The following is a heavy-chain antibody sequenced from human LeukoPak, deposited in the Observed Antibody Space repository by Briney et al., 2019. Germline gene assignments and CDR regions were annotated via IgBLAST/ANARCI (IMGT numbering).Heavy chain of an antibody. CDR1: GFTFTSYD. Sequence: SVKVSCKASGFTFTSYDINWVRQASGQGLEWMGWMNPNNGNTGYAQKFQGRATMTRDTSISTAYMELRGLRSEDTAVYYCVRDGEGVAISVNYWFDPWGQGTLVTVSS. D-gene: IGHD3-10*01. CDR2: MNPNNGNT. J-gene: IGHJ5*02. V-gene: IGHV1-8*01. CDR3: VRDGEGVAISVNYWFDP.